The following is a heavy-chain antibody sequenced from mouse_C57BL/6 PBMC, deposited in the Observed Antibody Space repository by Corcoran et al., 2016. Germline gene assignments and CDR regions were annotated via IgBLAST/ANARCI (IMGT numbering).Heavy chain of an antibody. V-gene: IGHV1-63*01. D-gene: IGHD2-5*01. CDR2: IYPGGGYT. CDR3: ARRTYHSIGLGAMDY. CDR1: GYTFTNYW. Sequence: QVQLQQSGAELVRPGTSVKMSCKASGYTFTNYWIGWAKQRPGHGLEWIGDIYPGGGYTNYNEKFKGKATLTADKSSSTAYMQFSSLTSEDSAIYYCARRTYHSIGLGAMDYWGQGTSVTVSS. J-gene: IGHJ4*01.